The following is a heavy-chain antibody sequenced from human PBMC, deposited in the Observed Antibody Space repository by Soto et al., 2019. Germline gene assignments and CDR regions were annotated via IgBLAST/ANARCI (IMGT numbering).Heavy chain of an antibody. J-gene: IGHJ4*02. V-gene: IGHV3-15*01. CDR1: GFTFSNAW. D-gene: IGHD1-26*01. Sequence: GSLRLSCAASGFTFSNAWMSWVRQAPGKGLEWVGRIKSKTDGGTTDYAAPVKGRFTISRDDSKNTLYLQMNSLKTEDTAVYYCTTAPAVIVGATPVPNWGQGTLVTVSS. CDR2: IKSKTDGGTT. CDR3: TTAPAVIVGATPVPN.